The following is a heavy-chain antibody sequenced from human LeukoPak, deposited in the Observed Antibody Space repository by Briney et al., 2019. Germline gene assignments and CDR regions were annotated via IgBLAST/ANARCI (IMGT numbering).Heavy chain of an antibody. V-gene: IGHV3-21*01. D-gene: IGHD3-22*01. J-gene: IGHJ4*02. CDR1: GFTFSSYS. CDR2: ISSSSSYI. CDR3: ARDRRLYDSSGYYRGFDY. Sequence: GGSLRLFCAASGFTFSSYSMNWVRQAPGKGLEWVSSISSSSSYIYYADSVKGRFTISRDNAKNSLYLQMNSLGAEDTAVYYCARDRRLYDSSGYYRGFDYWGQGTLVTVSS.